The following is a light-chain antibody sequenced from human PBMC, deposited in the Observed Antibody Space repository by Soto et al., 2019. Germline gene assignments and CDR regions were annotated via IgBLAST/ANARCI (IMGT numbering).Light chain of an antibody. V-gene: IGKV3D-20*02. CDR1: QSVSSSY. Sequence: EIVLTQSPGTLSLSPGERATLSCRASQSVSSSYLAWYQQKPGQAPRLLIYGASSRATGIPARFSGSGSGTDFTLTISSLEHEDFELYYCQQRRNWLFTLRHGPKVDLQ. CDR2: GAS. J-gene: IGKJ3*01. CDR3: QQRRNWLFT.